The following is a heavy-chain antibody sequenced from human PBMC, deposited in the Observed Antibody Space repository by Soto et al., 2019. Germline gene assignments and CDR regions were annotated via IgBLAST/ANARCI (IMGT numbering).Heavy chain of an antibody. D-gene: IGHD2-21*01. CDR2: IYHSGST. J-gene: IGHJ4*02. CDR3: AALVVVNPEISNFDY. Sequence: SETLSLTCAVSGYSISSGYYWGWIRHPPGKGLEWIGSIYHSGSTYYNPSLKSRVTISVNTSKNQFSLKLSSVTAGDTAVYYCAALVVVNPEISNFDYWGQGTLVTVSS. CDR1: GYSISSGYY. V-gene: IGHV4-38-2*01.